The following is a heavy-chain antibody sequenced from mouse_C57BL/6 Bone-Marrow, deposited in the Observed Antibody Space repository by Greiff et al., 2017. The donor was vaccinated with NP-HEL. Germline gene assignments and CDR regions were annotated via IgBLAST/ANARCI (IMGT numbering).Heavy chain of an antibody. Sequence: VHVKQSGPELVKPGASVKISCKASGYSFTGYYMNWVKQSPEKSLEWIGEINPSTGGTTYNQKFKAKATLTVDKSSSTAYMQLKSLTSEDSAVYYCARVLLLRPYWYFDVWGTGTTVTVSS. J-gene: IGHJ1*03. CDR3: ARVLLLRPYWYFDV. V-gene: IGHV1-42*01. CDR1: GYSFTGYY. CDR2: INPSTGGT. D-gene: IGHD1-1*01.